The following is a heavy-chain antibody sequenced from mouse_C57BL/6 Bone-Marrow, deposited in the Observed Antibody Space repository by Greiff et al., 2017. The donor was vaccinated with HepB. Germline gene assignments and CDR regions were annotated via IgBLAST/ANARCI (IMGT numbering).Heavy chain of an antibody. CDR2: IYPSDSET. CDR1: GYTFTSYW. CDR3: AIYDDAWFAY. D-gene: IGHD1-1*01. Sequence: QVQLQQPGAELVRPGSSVKLSCKASGYTFTSYWMDWVKQRPGQGLEWIGNIYPSDSETHYNQKFKDKATLTVDKSSSTAYMQLSSLTSEDSAVYYCAIYDDAWFAYWGQGTLVTVSA. J-gene: IGHJ3*01. V-gene: IGHV1-61*01.